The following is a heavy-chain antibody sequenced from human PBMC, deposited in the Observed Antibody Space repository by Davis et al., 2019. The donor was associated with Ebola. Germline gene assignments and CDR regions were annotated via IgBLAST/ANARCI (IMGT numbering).Heavy chain of an antibody. CDR3: TTPGGQDSGYDVFDI. V-gene: IGHV1-18*04. D-gene: IGHD5-12*01. J-gene: IGHJ3*02. CDR2: IRTYDGNT. CDR1: GYTFVNYG. Sequence: ASVKVSCKASGYTFVNYGITWVRQAPGQGLEWLGWIRTYDGNTNYAQKLQDRVTMTTDTSTSTVYMDLSSLRSEDTALYYCTTPGGQDSGYDVFDIWGQGTMVTVSS.